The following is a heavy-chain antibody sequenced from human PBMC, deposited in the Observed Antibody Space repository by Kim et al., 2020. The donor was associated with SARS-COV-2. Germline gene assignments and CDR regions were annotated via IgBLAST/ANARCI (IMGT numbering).Heavy chain of an antibody. J-gene: IGHJ5*02. V-gene: IGHV3-13*01. Sequence: GGSLRLSCAASGFTFSSYDMHWVRQVTGKGLEWVSAIGTAGDTYYPGSVKGRFTISRENAKNSLYLQMNSLIAGDTAVYYCARVSYDSSGYYNWFDPWGQGTLVTVSS. D-gene: IGHD3-22*01. CDR3: ARVSYDSSGYYNWFDP. CDR1: GFTFSSYD. CDR2: IGTAGDT.